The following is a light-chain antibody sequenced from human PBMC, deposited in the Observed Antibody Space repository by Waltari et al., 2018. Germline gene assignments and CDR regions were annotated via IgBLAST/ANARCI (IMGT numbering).Light chain of an antibody. Sequence: DIQMTQSPSTLSASVGDRVTITCRASQSINNRLAWYQQKPGKAPNLLIYKASTLETGVPSRFSGSGSGTEFTLTSSSLQPDDFATYYCQQYNSNSLLTFGGGTKVEIK. CDR1: QSINNR. CDR3: QQYNSNSLLT. CDR2: KAS. V-gene: IGKV1-5*03. J-gene: IGKJ4*01.